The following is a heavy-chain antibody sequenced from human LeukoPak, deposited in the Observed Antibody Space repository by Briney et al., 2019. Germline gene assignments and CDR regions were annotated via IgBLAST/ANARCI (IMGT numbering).Heavy chain of an antibody. J-gene: IGHJ3*02. Sequence: GGSLRLSCAASGFIFSSYEMNWVRQAPGKGLEWVSYISSSGSTIYYADSVKGRFTISRDNAKDSLYLQMNSLRAEDTAVYYCARDCGGGSCYGPYDAFDIWGQGTMVTVSS. CDR2: ISSSGSTI. CDR3: ARDCGGGSCYGPYDAFDI. CDR1: GFIFSSYE. V-gene: IGHV3-48*03. D-gene: IGHD2-15*01.